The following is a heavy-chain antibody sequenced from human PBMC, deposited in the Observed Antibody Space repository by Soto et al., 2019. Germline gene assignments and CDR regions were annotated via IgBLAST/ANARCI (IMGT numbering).Heavy chain of an antibody. V-gene: IGHV3-30-3*01. CDR2: ISYDGSNK. D-gene: IGHD2-15*01. CDR3: ARGHRILVVVAAKQAAFAI. CDR1: GFTFSSYA. Sequence: QVQLVESGGGVVQPGRSLRLSCAASGFTFSSYAMHWVRQAPGKGLEWVAVISYDGSNKYYADSVKGRFTISRDNSRNTLYLQMNSLRAEDTGVYYCARGHRILVVVAAKQAAFAIWGQGTMVTVSS. J-gene: IGHJ3*02.